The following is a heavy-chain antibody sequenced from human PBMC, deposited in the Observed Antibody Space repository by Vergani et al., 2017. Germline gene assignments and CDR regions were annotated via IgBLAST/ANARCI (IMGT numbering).Heavy chain of an antibody. D-gene: IGHD2/OR15-2a*01. J-gene: IGHJ3*02. CDR2: IYYSGST. CDR3: ARDAIDHDAFDI. Sequence: QVQLQESGPGLVKPSQTLSLTCTVFGGSISSGGYYLSWIRQHPGKGLEWIGYIYYSGSTYYNPSLKSRVTISVDTSKNQFSLELSSVTAADTGVYDCARDAIDHDAFDIWGQGTMVTVSS. CDR1: GGSISSGGYY. V-gene: IGHV4-31*03.